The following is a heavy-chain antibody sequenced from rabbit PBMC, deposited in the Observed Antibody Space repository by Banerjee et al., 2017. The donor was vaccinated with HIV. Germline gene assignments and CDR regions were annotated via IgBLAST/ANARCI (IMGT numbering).Heavy chain of an antibody. V-gene: IGHV1S45*01. D-gene: IGHD8-1*01. CDR3: ARGDGNSSDL. CDR2: IGTGSGST. J-gene: IGHJ6*01. CDR1: GFDFSSYYM. Sequence: QEQLKETGGGLVQPGGSLTLSCKASGFDFSSYYMSWVRQAPGKGLEWIGIIGTGSGSTWYASWAKGRFTITKTSSTTVTLQMTSLTAADTATYFCARGDGNSSDLWGPGTLVTVS.